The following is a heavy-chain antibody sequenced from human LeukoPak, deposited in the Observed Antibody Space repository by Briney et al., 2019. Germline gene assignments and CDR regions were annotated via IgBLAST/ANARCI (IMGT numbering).Heavy chain of an antibody. Sequence: PSETPSLTCTVSGYSISSGYYWGWIRQPPGRGLEWIGSIYHSGRTFYNPSLKSRVTISVDTSKNQFSLKLTSVTAADTAVYYCARGNWNDVVGYYFDYWGQGTLVTVSS. J-gene: IGHJ4*02. V-gene: IGHV4-38-2*02. CDR3: ARGNWNDVVGYYFDY. CDR2: IYHSGRT. D-gene: IGHD1-1*01. CDR1: GYSISSGYY.